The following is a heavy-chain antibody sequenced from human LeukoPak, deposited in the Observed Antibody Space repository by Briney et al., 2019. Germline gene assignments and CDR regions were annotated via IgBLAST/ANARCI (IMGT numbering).Heavy chain of an antibody. CDR2: ISSSSYI. J-gene: IGHJ3*02. CDR1: GFTFSSYS. V-gene: IGHV3-21*01. D-gene: IGHD6-13*01. CDR3: ARGGILDAFDI. Sequence: GGSLRLSCAASGFTFSSYSMNWVRQAPGKGLEWVSSISSSSYIYYADSVKGRFTISRDNAKNSLYLQMNSLRAEDTAVYYCARGGILDAFDIWGQGTMVTVSS.